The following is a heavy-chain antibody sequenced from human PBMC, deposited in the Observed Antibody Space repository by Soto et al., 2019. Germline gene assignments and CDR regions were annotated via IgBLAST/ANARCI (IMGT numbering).Heavy chain of an antibody. CDR2: IRSKANSYAT. D-gene: IGHD2-2*01. CDR3: TRPHEGSSTSCYVL. Sequence: VGSLRLSGAASGFTFSGSAMHWVRQASGKGLEWVGRIRSKANSYATAYAASVKGRFTISRDDSKNTAYLQMNSLKTEDTAVYYCTRPHEGSSTSCYVLWGQGTLVTVSS. CDR1: GFTFSGSA. V-gene: IGHV3-73*01. J-gene: IGHJ4*02.